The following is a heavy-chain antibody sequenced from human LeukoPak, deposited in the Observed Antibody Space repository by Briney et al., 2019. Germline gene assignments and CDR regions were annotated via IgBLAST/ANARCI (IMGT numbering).Heavy chain of an antibody. J-gene: IGHJ4*02. Sequence: PSETLSLTCSVSGGPISDYYWSWIRQSPAEGLEWIGYIYYSGGTGDTNYNPSLNIGVTISVDASKNQFSLKLSSVTAADTAVYYCASLEEQWLVRGVVDYWGQGTLVTVSS. CDR3: ASLEEQWLVRGVVDY. CDR2: IYYSGGTGDT. D-gene: IGHD6-19*01. V-gene: IGHV4-59*08. CDR1: GGPISDYY.